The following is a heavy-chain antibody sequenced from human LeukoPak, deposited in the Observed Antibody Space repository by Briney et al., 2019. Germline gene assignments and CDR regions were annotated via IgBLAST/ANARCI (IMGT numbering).Heavy chain of an antibody. CDR1: GGTFSRYA. CDR2: IIPILGIA. V-gene: IGHV1-69*04. D-gene: IGHD3-10*01. CDR3: ARDLELRGA. J-gene: IGHJ4*02. Sequence: RASVKVSCKASGGTFSRYAITWVRQAPGQGLEWMGRIIPILGIANYAQKFQGRVTITADTSATTAYVELSSLRSEDTAVYYCARDLELRGAWGQGTLVTVSS.